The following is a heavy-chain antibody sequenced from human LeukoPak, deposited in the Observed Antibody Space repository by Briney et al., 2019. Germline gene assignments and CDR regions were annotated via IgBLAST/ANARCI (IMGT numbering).Heavy chain of an antibody. CDR1: GSTVSNNY. CDR3: ASGSDSSY. CDR2: IRIDGTT. D-gene: IGHD6-19*01. Sequence: GGSLRLSCAASGSTVSNNYMNWVRQAPGKGLEWVSVIRIDGTTYYAYSVKGRFTISRDNSKDTAYLKINSLRPEDTALYYCASGSDSSYWGQGTLVTVSS. V-gene: IGHV3-66*02. J-gene: IGHJ4*02.